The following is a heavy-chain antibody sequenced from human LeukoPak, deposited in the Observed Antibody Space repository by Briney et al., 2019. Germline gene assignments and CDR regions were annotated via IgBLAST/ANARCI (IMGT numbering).Heavy chain of an antibody. CDR2: TNANSGDT. J-gene: IGHJ6*04. CDR1: GYTFTGYY. D-gene: IGHD3-9*01. Sequence: ASVKVSCKASGYTFTGYYLHWVRQAPGQGLEWMGWTNANSGDTNYAQKFQGGVTMTRDTSISTAYMELSRLTSDDTAVYYCARNKGGKYYDNLTGKMDVWGKGTTVTVSS. CDR3: ARNKGGKYYDNLTGKMDV. V-gene: IGHV1-2*02.